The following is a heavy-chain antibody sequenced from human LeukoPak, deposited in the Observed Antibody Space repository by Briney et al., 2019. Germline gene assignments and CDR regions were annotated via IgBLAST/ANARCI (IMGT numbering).Heavy chain of an antibody. CDR3: VGFRATAGLY. CDR1: GLTFSSYA. Sequence: LPGGSLRLSCSASGLTFSSYAMYWVRQAPGKGLEYVSAITSNGGSAYYADSVKGRFTISRDNSRNTLYLQMSSLRAEDTAVYYCVGFRATAGLYWGQGTLVTVSS. CDR2: ITSNGGSA. J-gene: IGHJ4*02. V-gene: IGHV3-64D*06. D-gene: IGHD6-13*01.